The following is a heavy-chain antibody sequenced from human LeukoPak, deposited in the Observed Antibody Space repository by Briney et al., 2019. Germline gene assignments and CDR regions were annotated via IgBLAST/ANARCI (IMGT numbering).Heavy chain of an antibody. CDR3: TRRPDTYSSSGY. CDR2: IRSKANSYAT. CDR1: GFTFSGSA. V-gene: IGHV3-73*01. D-gene: IGHD6-6*01. Sequence: GGSLRLSCAASGFTFSGSAMHWVRQASGKGLEWVGRIRSKANSYATAYAASVKGRFTISRDDSKNTAYLQMNSLKTEDTAVYYCTRRPDTYSSSGYWGQGTLVTVSS. J-gene: IGHJ4*02.